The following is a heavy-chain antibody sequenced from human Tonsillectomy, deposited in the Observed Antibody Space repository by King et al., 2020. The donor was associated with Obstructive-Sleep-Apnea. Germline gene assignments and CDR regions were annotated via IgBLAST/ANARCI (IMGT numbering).Heavy chain of an antibody. Sequence: QLQESGPGLVKPSETLSLTCIVSGGSISSTSGTFYWAWIRQPPGKGLEWIASIYYSGSTYYNPSLKSRVTISVDTSKNYFSLMVNSVTAADTAVYYCAGLGHCSSRGCSFDYWGQGTPVTVSS. CDR3: AGLGHCSSRGCSFDY. CDR1: GGSISSTSGTFY. J-gene: IGHJ4*02. CDR2: IYYSGST. V-gene: IGHV4-39*02. D-gene: IGHD2-2*01.